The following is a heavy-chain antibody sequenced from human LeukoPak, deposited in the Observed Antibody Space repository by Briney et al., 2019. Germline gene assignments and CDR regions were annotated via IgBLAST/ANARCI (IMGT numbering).Heavy chain of an antibody. CDR1: GFTFSSYG. D-gene: IGHD3-10*01. V-gene: IGHV3-30*18. CDR3: AKMGGAMVRGVLDY. J-gene: IGHJ4*02. Sequence: GGSLRLSCAASGFTFSSYGMHWVRQAPGKWLEWVAVISYDGSNKYYADSVKGRFTISRDNSKNTLYLQMNSLRAEDTAVYYCAKMGGAMVRGVLDYWGQGTLVTVSS. CDR2: ISYDGSNK.